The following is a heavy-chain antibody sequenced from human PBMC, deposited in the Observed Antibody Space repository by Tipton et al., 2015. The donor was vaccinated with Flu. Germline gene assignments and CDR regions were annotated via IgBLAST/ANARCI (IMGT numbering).Heavy chain of an antibody. J-gene: IGHJ6*02. D-gene: IGHD3-10*01. CDR1: GGSISSSSYY. Sequence: GLVKPSETLSLTCSVSGGSISSSSYYWGWIRQPPGKGLEWIGSIYTSGSTNYNPSLKSRVTISVDTSKNQFSLKLSSVTAADTAVYYCARDDGDYGLGSYHYYYGMDVWGQGTTVTVSS. CDR2: IYTSGST. CDR3: ARDDGDYGLGSYHYYYGMDV. V-gene: IGHV4-39*07.